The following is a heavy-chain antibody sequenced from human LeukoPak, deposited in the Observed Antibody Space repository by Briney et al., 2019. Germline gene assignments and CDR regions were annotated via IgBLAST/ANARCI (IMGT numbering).Heavy chain of an antibody. CDR1: GFTFSSYG. CDR2: ISYDGSNK. Sequence: PGGSLRLSCAASGFTFSSYGMHWVRQAPGKGLEWVAVISYDGSNKYYADSVKGRFTISRDNSKNTLYLQMNSLRAEDTAVYYCAKDVAEGAAAGIFDYWGQGTLVTVSS. V-gene: IGHV3-30*18. CDR3: AKDVAEGAAAGIFDY. J-gene: IGHJ4*02. D-gene: IGHD6-13*01.